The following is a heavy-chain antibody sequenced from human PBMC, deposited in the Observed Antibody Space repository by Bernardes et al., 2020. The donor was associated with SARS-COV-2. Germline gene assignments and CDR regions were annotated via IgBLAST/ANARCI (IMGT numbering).Heavy chain of an antibody. D-gene: IGHD1-1*01. CDR3: ARGGRLHRDAFDI. Sequence: GGSLRLSCAASGVTLSDYYMSWTRPTPGKGLEWVSDITGTFSDTKYDDSVKGRFTMSRDNAKNSLHLQMNSLRAEDTAVYYCARGGRLHRDAFDIWGQGTMVTVAS. CDR1: GVTLSDYY. J-gene: IGHJ3*02. CDR2: ITGTFSDT. V-gene: IGHV3-11*06.